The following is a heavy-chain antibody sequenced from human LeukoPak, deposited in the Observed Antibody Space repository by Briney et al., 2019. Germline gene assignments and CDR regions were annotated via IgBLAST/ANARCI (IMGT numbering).Heavy chain of an antibody. Sequence: GGSLRLSCAASGFTFSSYGMHWVRQAPGKGLEWVAVIWYDGSNKYYADSVKGRFTISRDNAKNSLYLQMNSLRAEDTAVYYCARARNYGSGSYYNFWGQGTLVTVSS. J-gene: IGHJ4*02. V-gene: IGHV3-33*01. CDR2: IWYDGSNK. CDR1: GFTFSSYG. CDR3: ARARNYGSGSYYNF. D-gene: IGHD3-10*01.